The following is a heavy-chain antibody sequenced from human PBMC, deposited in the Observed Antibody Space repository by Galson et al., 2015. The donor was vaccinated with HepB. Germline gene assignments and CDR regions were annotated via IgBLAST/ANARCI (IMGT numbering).Heavy chain of an antibody. CDR2: ISAGGGST. CDR3: AKGYSSGWSEGYYDY. D-gene: IGHD6-19*01. V-gene: IGHV3-23*01. J-gene: IGHJ4*02. CDR1: GFAFSSYA. Sequence: SLRLSCAASGFAFSSYAMSWVRQAPGKGLEWVSAISAGGGSTYYVDSVKGRFTISRDNSKNTLYLQLNSLRAEDTAVYYCAKGYSSGWSEGYYDYWGQGTLVTVSS.